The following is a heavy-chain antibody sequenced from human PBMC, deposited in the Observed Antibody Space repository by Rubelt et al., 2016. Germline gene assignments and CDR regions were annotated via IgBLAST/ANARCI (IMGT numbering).Heavy chain of an antibody. D-gene: IGHD6-13*01. J-gene: IGHJ4*02. CDR1: GYTFTSYG. Sequence: QVQLVQSGAEVKKPGASVKVSCKASGYTFTSYGFDWVRQAPGLGLEWMGWISANNGDTDYAQKVQGRVTLTTDKSTGTAYMELRSLRSDDTAVYYCARAPRSTAAADYWGQGTLVTVFS. V-gene: IGHV1-18*01. CDR3: ARAPRSTAAADY. CDR2: ISANNGDT.